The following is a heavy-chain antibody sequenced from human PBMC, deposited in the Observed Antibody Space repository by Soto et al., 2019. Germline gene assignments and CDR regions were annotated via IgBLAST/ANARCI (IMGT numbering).Heavy chain of an antibody. D-gene: IGHD6-13*01. Sequence: QVQLQESGPGLVKPSQTLSLTCTVSGGSISSGDYYWSWIRQPPGKGLEWIGSIYYSGSTYYNPSLNSPVTISVDTSKNQFSLKLNSVTAADTAVYYCASRHSSPYFDYWGQGTLVTVSS. CDR2: IYYSGST. CDR3: ASRHSSPYFDY. J-gene: IGHJ4*02. V-gene: IGHV4-30-4*01. CDR1: GGSISSGDYY.